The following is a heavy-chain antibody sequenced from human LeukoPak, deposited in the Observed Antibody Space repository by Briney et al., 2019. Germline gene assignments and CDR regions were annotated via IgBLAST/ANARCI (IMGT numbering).Heavy chain of an antibody. V-gene: IGHV4-4*07. CDR2: IYTSGST. D-gene: IGHD3-10*01. Sequence: SETLSLTCTVSGGSISSYYWSWIRQPAGKGLEWIGRIYTSGSTNYNPSLKSRVTMSVDTSKNQFSLKLSSVTAADTAVYYCARVYYGSGSYSGNYFDYWGQGTLVTVSS. CDR1: GGSISSYY. CDR3: ARVYYGSGSYSGNYFDY. J-gene: IGHJ4*02.